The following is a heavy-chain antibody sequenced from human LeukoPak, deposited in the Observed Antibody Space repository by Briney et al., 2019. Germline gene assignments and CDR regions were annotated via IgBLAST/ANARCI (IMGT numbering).Heavy chain of an antibody. J-gene: IGHJ4*02. CDR2: ISGSGGST. D-gene: IGHD5-18*01. CDR1: GFTFSSYA. CDR3: AKSQNRWLMNYFDY. Sequence: GGSLRLSCAASGFTFSSYAMSWVRQAPGKGLEWVSAISGSGGSTYYADSVKGRFTISRDNSKNTLYLQMNSLRAEDTAGYYCAKSQNRWLMNYFDYWGQGTLVTVSS. V-gene: IGHV3-23*01.